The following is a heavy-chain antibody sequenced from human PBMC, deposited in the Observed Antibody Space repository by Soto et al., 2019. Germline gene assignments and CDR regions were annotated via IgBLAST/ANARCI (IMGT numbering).Heavy chain of an antibody. CDR2: INAGNGNT. J-gene: IGHJ6*02. Sequence: ASVKVSCTASEDTYTRYVRHWLRQAPGQRLEWMGWINAGNGNTKYSQNFQGRFTITRDASASTAYMELSSLRSQDTAVYYCAISIIDTSTWKQYFYGMDVWGQGFTVTVFS. CDR3: AISIIDTSTWKQYFYGMDV. D-gene: IGHD6-13*01. CDR1: EDTYTRYV. V-gene: IGHV1-3*01.